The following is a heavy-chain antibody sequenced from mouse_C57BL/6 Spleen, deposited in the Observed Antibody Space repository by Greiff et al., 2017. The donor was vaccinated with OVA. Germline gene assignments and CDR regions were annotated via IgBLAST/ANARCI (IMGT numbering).Heavy chain of an antibody. CDR3: ARSPHYYGSSYWYFDV. CDR1: GYTFTSYW. J-gene: IGHJ1*03. Sequence: VQLQQPGAELVRPGSSVKLSCKASGYTFTSYWMHWVKQRPIQGLEWIGNIDPSDSETHYNQKFKDKATLTVDKSSSTAYMQLSSLTSEDSAVYYCARSPHYYGSSYWYFDVWGTGTTVTVSS. D-gene: IGHD1-1*01. CDR2: IDPSDSET. V-gene: IGHV1-52*01.